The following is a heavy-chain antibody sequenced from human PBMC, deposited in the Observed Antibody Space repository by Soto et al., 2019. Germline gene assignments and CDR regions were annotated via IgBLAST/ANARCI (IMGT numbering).Heavy chain of an antibody. CDR3: ARYSPMVTGYGMDV. J-gene: IGHJ6*02. D-gene: IGHD5-18*01. Sequence: GGSLRLSCAASGFTFSSYWMSWVRQAPGKGLEWVANIKQDGSEKYYVDSVKGRFTISRDNAKNSLYLQMNSLRAEDTAVYYCARYSPMVTGYGMDVWGQGTTVTVSS. CDR1: GFTFSSYW. V-gene: IGHV3-7*01. CDR2: IKQDGSEK.